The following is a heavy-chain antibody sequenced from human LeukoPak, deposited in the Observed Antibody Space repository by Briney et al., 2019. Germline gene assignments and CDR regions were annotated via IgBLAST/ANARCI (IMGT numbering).Heavy chain of an antibody. Sequence: GGSLRLSCAASGSTFSSYGMSWVRQAPGKGLEWVSGISGSGGSTYYADSVKGRFTISRDNSKNTLYLQMNSLRAEDTAVYYCAKDMDCSGGSCYSRAAEYFQHWGQGTLVTVSS. CDR1: GSTFSSYG. V-gene: IGHV3-23*01. CDR2: ISGSGGST. D-gene: IGHD2-15*01. CDR3: AKDMDCSGGSCYSRAAEYFQH. J-gene: IGHJ1*01.